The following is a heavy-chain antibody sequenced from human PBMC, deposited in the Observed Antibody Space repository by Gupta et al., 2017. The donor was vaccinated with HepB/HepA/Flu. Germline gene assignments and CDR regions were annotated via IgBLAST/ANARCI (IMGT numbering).Heavy chain of an antibody. CDR1: GFSLSTSGVG. J-gene: IGHJ5*02. D-gene: IGHD3-22*01. CDR2: IYWNDDK. V-gene: IGHV2-5*01. Sequence: QITLKESGPTLVKPTQTLTLTCSFSGFSLSTSGVGVGWIRQPPGKALEWLALIYWNDDKRYSPSLKSRLTITKNTSTNQVVLTMTNMDPVDTATYYCAHATYVGSGYYFFDPWGQGTLVTVSS. CDR3: AHATYVGSGYYFFDP.